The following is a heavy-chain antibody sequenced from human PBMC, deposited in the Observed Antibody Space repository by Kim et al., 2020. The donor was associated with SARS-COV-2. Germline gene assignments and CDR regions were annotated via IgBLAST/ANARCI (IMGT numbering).Heavy chain of an antibody. V-gene: IGHV4-31*02. J-gene: IGHJ4*02. Sequence: TYYTPSRKSRVTISVATSKNQFSLKLSSVTAADTAVYYCARDLAGILDYWGQGTLVTVSS. D-gene: IGHD1-1*01. CDR2: T. CDR3: ARDLAGILDY.